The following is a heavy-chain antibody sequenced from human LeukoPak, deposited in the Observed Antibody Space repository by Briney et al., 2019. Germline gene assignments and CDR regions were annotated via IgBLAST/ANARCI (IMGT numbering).Heavy chain of an antibody. CDR2: ISWNSGSI. J-gene: IGHJ3*02. CDR3: AKASTRWNAFDI. CDR1: GFTFDDYA. D-gene: IGHD3-3*01. V-gene: IGHV3-9*01. Sequence: AEGSLRLSCAASGFTFDDYAMHWVRQAPGKGLEWVSGISWNSGSIGYADSVKGRFTISRDNAKNSLYLQMNSLRAEDTALYYCAKASTRWNAFDIWGQGTMVTVSS.